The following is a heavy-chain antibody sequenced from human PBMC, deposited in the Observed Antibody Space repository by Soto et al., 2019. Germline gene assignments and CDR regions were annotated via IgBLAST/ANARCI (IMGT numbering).Heavy chain of an antibody. V-gene: IGHV1-69*01. CDR3: ARDRDDYGSGNYYNRIDF. J-gene: IGHJ4*02. CDR2: IIPIFGTP. CDR1: GGIFSTYA. Sequence: QVQLVQSGAEVKKPGSSVKVSCKASGGIFSTYAISWLRQAPGQGLEWMGGIIPIFGTPNYAHRFRGRVSITADESTSTAYMELSRLRSDDTAVYYCARDRDDYGSGNYYNRIDFWGQGTLVTVSS. D-gene: IGHD3-10*01.